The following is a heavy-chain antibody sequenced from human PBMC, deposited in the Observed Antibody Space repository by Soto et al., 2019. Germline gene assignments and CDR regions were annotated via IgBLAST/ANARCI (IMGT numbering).Heavy chain of an antibody. CDR2: ISGDGSTT. Sequence: GGSLRLSCAASGFTFSSYWMHWVRQAPGTGLVWVSRISGDGSTTTYADSVKGRFTISRDNAKNTLYLQMNSLRAEDSAVYYCARCRYSECYFDNWGQGSLVTVSS. D-gene: IGHD3-16*02. J-gene: IGHJ4*02. CDR3: ARCRYSECYFDN. V-gene: IGHV3-74*03. CDR1: GFTFSSYW.